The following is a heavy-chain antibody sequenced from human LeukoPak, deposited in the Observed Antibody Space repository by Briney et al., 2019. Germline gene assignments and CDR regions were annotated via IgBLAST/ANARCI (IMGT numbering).Heavy chain of an antibody. CDR3: ARDYGNNWFDP. V-gene: IGHV4-31*03. Sequence: SETLSLTCTVSGGSISSGDYYWSWIRQHPGKGLEWIGYIYYSGDTYYNPSLRSRVSISVDTSKNQFSLKLSSVTAADTAMYYCARDYGNNWFDPWGQGTLVTVSS. D-gene: IGHD4-17*01. CDR2: IYYSGDT. J-gene: IGHJ5*02. CDR1: GGSISSGDYY.